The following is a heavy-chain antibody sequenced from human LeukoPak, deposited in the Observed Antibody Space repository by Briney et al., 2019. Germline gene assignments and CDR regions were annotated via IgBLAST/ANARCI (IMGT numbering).Heavy chain of an antibody. CDR1: GGSFSGYY. V-gene: IGHV4-34*01. CDR2: INHSGST. J-gene: IGHJ3*02. D-gene: IGHD6-6*01. Sequence: SETLSLTCAVYGGSFSGYYWSWIRQPPGKGLEWIGEINHSGSTNYNPSLKSRVTISVDTSKNQLSLELSSVTAADTAMYYCARGPYITARPSDAFDIWGQGTMVTVSS. CDR3: ARGPYITARPSDAFDI.